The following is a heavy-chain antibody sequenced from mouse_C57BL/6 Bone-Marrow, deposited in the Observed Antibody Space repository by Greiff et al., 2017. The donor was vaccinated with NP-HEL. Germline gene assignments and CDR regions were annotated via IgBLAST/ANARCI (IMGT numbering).Heavy chain of an antibody. J-gene: IGHJ4*01. D-gene: IGHD2-2*01. CDR1: GFTFSDYG. CDR2: ISSGSSTI. CDR3: AYRLCLRGRGSLYAIYY. Sequence: EVKLVESGGGLVKPGGSLKLSCAASGFTFSDYGMHWVRQAPEKGLEWVAYISSGSSTIYYADTVKGRFTISRDNAKNTLFLQMTSLMSEDTAMYYCAYRLCLRGRGSLYAIYYWGQGTSVTVAS. V-gene: IGHV5-17*01.